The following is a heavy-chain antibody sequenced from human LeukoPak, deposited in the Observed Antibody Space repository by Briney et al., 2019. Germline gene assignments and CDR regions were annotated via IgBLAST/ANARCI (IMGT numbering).Heavy chain of an antibody. Sequence: PGGSLRLSCAGSGLSFSSYTMHWVRQAPGKGLEWVAIISYDGTNEYYADSVKGRFTISRDNSKNTLYLQVNSLRAEDTAVYYCARDIKWLGRYYYYGLDVWGQGTTVTVSS. J-gene: IGHJ6*02. CDR3: ARDIKWLGRYYYYGLDV. V-gene: IGHV3-30*04. CDR2: ISYDGTNE. CDR1: GLSFSSYT. D-gene: IGHD6-19*01.